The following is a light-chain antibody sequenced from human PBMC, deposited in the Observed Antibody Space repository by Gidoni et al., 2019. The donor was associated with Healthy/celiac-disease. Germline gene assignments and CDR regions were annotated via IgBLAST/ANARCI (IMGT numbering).Light chain of an antibody. Sequence: IQMTQSPSTLSASVGDRVTITCRASHIISSWLAWYQQKPGNAPKLLIYTASSLESGVPSRFSGSGSGTEFTLTISSLQPDDFATYYCQQYNSYPYTFGQGTKLEIK. J-gene: IGKJ2*01. V-gene: IGKV1-5*03. CDR2: TAS. CDR1: HIISSW. CDR3: QQYNSYPYT.